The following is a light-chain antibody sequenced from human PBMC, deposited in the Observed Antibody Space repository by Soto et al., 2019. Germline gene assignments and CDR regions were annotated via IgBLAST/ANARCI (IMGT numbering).Light chain of an antibody. V-gene: IGKV1-39*01. CDR1: QDISNY. CDR2: AAS. Sequence: DNQMTPSPSSPSASLGDRVTNTFPASQDISNYLNWYQQEPGKAPKILIYAASSFQGGVPSRFSGSGSGTDFTITISSLQPEGVETYYCQQSYSSPITFGQGIRVEIK. J-gene: IGKJ5*01. CDR3: QQSYSSPIT.